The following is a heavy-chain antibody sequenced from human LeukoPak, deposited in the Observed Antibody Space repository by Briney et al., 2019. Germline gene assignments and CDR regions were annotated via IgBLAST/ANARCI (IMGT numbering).Heavy chain of an antibody. CDR3: ASLTIVRGVIDWFDP. Sequence: GASVKVSCKASGGTFSSYAISWVRQAPGQGLEWMGRIIPILGIANYAQKFQGRVTITADKSTSTAYMELSSLRSEDTAVYYCASLTIVRGVIDWFDPWGQGTLVTVSS. CDR2: IIPILGIA. CDR1: GGTFSSYA. D-gene: IGHD3-10*01. J-gene: IGHJ5*02. V-gene: IGHV1-69*04.